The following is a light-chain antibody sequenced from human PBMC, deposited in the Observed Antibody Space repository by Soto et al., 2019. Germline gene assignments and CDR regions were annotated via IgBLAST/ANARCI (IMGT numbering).Light chain of an antibody. Sequence: DIQMTQSPSTVSASVGDRVTITCRASESFSSWLAWYQQKPGKAPKLLIYKASTLESGVPSRFSGSGSGTEXXXXXXXXXXXXXXXYYCQQYSSYSLTFGGGTKVEIK. CDR3: QQYSSYSLT. CDR2: KAS. CDR1: ESFSSW. V-gene: IGKV1-5*03. J-gene: IGKJ4*01.